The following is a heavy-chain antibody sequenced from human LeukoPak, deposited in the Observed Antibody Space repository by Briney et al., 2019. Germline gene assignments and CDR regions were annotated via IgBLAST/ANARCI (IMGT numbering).Heavy chain of an antibody. CDR2: ISYDGSNK. V-gene: IGHV3-30*18. CDR1: GFTFSSYG. CDR3: AKPVHSSGYFSAYSDAFDI. D-gene: IGHD3-22*01. Sequence: GGSLRLSCAASGFTFSSYGMHWVRQAPGKGLEWVAVISYDGSNKYYADSVKGRFTISRDNSKNTLYLQMNSLRAEDTAVYYCAKPVHSSGYFSAYSDAFDIWGQGTMVTVSS. J-gene: IGHJ3*02.